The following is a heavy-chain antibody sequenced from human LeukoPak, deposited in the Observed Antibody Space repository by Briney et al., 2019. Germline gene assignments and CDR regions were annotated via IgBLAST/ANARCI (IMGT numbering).Heavy chain of an antibody. V-gene: IGHV3-66*01. D-gene: IGHD2-21*01. CDR1: GFSFSSYS. J-gene: IGHJ3*02. CDR3: AKDRAYPNDVFDI. CDR2: IYSGGST. Sequence: GGSLRLSRAGPGFSFSSYSMNWVRQAPGKGLEWVSVIYSGGSTYYADSVKGRFTISRDNSKNTLYLQMNSLRADDTALYYCAKDRAYPNDVFDIWGQGTMVTVS.